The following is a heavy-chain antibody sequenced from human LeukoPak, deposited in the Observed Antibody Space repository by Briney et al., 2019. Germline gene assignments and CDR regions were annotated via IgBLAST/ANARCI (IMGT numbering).Heavy chain of an antibody. J-gene: IGHJ5*02. D-gene: IGHD3-3*01. CDR2: IYTSGST. Sequence: SETLSLTCTVSGGSISSGSYYWSWIRQPAGKGLEWIGRIYTSGSTNYNPSLKSRVTISVDTSKNQFSLKLSSVTAADTAVYYCARAPYYDFWSGYYNPRGWFDPWGQGTLVTVSS. CDR3: ARAPYYDFWSGYYNPRGWFDP. CDR1: GGSISSGSYY. V-gene: IGHV4-61*02.